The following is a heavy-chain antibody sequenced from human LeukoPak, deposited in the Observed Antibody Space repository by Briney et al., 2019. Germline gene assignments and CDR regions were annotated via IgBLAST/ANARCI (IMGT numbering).Heavy chain of an antibody. J-gene: IGHJ5*02. V-gene: IGHV3-30*02. CDR3: ARDRGGRFDP. D-gene: IGHD3-10*01. CDR1: GFTFSSYG. CDR2: IRYDGSNK. Sequence: GGSLRLSCAASGFTFSSYGMHWVSQAPGKGLEWVAFIRYDGSNKYYADSVKGRFTISRENAKNSLYLQMNSLRAGDTAVYYCARDRGGRFDPWGQGTLVTVSS.